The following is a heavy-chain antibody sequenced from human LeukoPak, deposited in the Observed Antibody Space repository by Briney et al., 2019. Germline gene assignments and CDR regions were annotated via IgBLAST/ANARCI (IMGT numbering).Heavy chain of an antibody. CDR1: TYAITSGNS. V-gene: IGHV4-38-2*02. J-gene: IGHJ4*02. CDR3: VHFYGSETYPYYFDY. D-gene: IGHD3-10*01. Sequence: SETLSLTCTVSTYAITSGNSWGWVRQPPGKALEWIGSIYHRAGTSYSSPSLKSRLTILVDTSKNQFSLSLTSVTAADTALYYCVHFYGSETYPYYFDYWGQGILVTVSS. CDR2: IYHRAGT.